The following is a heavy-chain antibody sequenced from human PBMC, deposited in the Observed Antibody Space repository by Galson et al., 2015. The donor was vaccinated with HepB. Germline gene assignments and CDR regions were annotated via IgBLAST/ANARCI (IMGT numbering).Heavy chain of an antibody. Sequence: SVKVSCKASGSTFTSYDINWVRQATGQGLEWMGWMNPNSGNTGYAQKFQGRITMTRNTSISTAYMELSSLRSEDTAVYYCARVEVWFGELLFYYGMDVWGQGTTVTVSS. D-gene: IGHD3-10*01. CDR3: ARVEVWFGELLFYYGMDV. CDR2: MNPNSGNT. J-gene: IGHJ6*02. CDR1: GSTFTSYD. V-gene: IGHV1-8*01.